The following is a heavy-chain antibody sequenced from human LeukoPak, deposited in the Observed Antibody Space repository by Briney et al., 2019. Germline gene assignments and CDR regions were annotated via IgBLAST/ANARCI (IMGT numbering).Heavy chain of an antibody. CDR1: GGTFSSYA. CDR2: IIPIFGTA. V-gene: IGHV1-69*13. D-gene: IGHD4-11*01. Sequence: SVKVSCKASGGTFSSYAISWVRQAPGQGLEWMGGIIPIFGTANYAQKFQGRVTITADESKRTAYMELSSLRSEDTAVYYCARDGDYSNFDFDYWGQGTLVTVSS. CDR3: ARDGDYSNFDFDY. J-gene: IGHJ4*02.